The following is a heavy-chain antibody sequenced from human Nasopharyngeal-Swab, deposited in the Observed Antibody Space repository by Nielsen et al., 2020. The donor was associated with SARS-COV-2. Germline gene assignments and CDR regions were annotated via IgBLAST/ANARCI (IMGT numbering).Heavy chain of an antibody. J-gene: IGHJ5*02. D-gene: IGHD6-13*01. CDR3: ASVGSSSWYQLWFDP. V-gene: IGHV4-34*01. Sequence: WIRQPPGKGLEWIGEINHSGSTNYNPPLKSRVTISVDTSKNQFSLKLSSVTAAGTAVYYCASVGSSSWYQLWFDPWGQGTLVTVSS. CDR2: INHSGST.